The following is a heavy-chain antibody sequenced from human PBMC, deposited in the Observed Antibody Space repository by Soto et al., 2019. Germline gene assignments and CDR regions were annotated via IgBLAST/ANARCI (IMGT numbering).Heavy chain of an antibody. V-gene: IGHV4-34*01. J-gene: IGHJ4*02. CDR3: ARGTTE. Sequence: LQQWGAGLLKPSETLSLTCAVYGGSFSGYFWSWIRQTPGKGLEWIGEIDHSGRTKYTPSLTRRVPISVDTAKNQVSLRLSSVTAADTALYYCARGTTEWGQGTLVTVSS. CDR1: GGSFSGYF. D-gene: IGHD1-1*01. CDR2: IDHSGRT.